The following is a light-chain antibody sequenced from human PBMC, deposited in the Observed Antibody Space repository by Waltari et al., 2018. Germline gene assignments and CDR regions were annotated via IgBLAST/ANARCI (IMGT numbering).Light chain of an antibody. V-gene: IGKV3-20*01. Sequence: EIVLTQSPGTLSLSPGERATLTCWASQGVGRSLAWYQQKRGQAPRLLIYGASTRATGIPDRFSGSGSGTDLSLTISRLEPEDFAVYYCQHYVRLPVTFGQGTKVEI. J-gene: IGKJ1*01. CDR3: QHYVRLPVT. CDR1: QGVGRS. CDR2: GAS.